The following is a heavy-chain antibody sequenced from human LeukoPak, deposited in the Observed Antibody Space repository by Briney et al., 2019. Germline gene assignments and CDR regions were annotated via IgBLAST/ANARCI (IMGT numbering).Heavy chain of an antibody. J-gene: IGHJ4*02. CDR2: MYYSGST. Sequence: PSETLSLTCSVSGGSVNTNSYNWGWIRQPPGKGLEWIGYMYYSGSTNYNASLKSRVTISVDTSKNQVSLKLSSLTAADTAVYYCASGTTVTTFDYWGQGTLVTVSS. CDR3: ASGTTVTTFDY. CDR1: GGSVNTNSYN. V-gene: IGHV4-61*05. D-gene: IGHD4-17*01.